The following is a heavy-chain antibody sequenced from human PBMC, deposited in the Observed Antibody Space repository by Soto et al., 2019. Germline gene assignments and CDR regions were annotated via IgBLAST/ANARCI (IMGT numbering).Heavy chain of an antibody. CDR1: GLTFSSYA. V-gene: IGHV3-30-3*01. Sequence: QVQLVESGGGVVQTGRSLRLSCAASGLTFSSYAMHWVRQAPGNGLEWVADISYDGSNKYYTDSVKSRFTISRDNSKNRLYLQMNSLRAEDTAVYYFAREDGDYVLSPLFDPWGQGTLVTVSS. D-gene: IGHD4-17*01. CDR2: ISYDGSNK. CDR3: AREDGDYVLSPLFDP. J-gene: IGHJ5*02.